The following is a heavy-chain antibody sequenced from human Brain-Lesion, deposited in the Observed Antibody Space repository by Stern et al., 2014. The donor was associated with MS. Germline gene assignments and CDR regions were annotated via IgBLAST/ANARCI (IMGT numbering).Heavy chain of an antibody. Sequence: VQLEESGPGLVKPSQTLSLSCTVSGAPVSSGGYSWTWIRPLPGKGLEWVGYIHHTGATFYNPSLKSRVAISVDTSENQFSLKLTSVTAADTAVYYCAAIGPRMEGACFDIWGQGTMVTVSS. V-gene: IGHV4-31*03. CDR1: GAPVSSGGYS. J-gene: IGHJ3*02. D-gene: IGHD2-21*01. CDR3: AAIGPRMEGACFDI. CDR2: IHHTGAT.